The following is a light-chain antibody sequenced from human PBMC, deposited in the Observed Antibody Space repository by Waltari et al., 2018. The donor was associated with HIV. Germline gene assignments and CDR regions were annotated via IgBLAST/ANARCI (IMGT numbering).Light chain of an antibody. CDR1: HSNIGNHF. J-gene: IGLJ3*02. CDR3: ASWDDSLSHWV. V-gene: IGLV1-47*01. Sequence: QSVLTQPPSASRSPGQRVLMSSSGPHSNIGNHFVSWLHPVPGGAPKLVIYRNDQRPSGVPDRFSAAKSGSSATLAITGLQSDDEAAYHCASWDDSLSHWVFGGGTKLTV. CDR2: RND.